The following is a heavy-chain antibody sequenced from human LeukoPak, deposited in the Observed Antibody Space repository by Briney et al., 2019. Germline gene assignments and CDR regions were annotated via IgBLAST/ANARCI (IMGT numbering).Heavy chain of an antibody. J-gene: IGHJ4*02. CDR2: IYYSGST. D-gene: IGHD3-22*01. CDR3: ARHGANYYDSSGYTYYFDY. Sequence: PSETLSLTCTVSGGSISSSSYYWGWIRQPPGKGLEWIGSIYYSGSTYYNPSLKSRVTISVDTSKNQFSLKLSSVTAADTAVYYCARHGANYYDSSGYTYYFDYWGQGTLVTVSS. CDR1: GGSISSSSYY. V-gene: IGHV4-39*01.